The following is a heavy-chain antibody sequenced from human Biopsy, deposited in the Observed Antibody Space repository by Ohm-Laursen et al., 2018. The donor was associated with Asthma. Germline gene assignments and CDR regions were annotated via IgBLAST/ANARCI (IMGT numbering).Heavy chain of an antibody. CDR3: ARGSKIGRPRLVFNWVRTDYYYSLDV. CDR2: ISVYNGNT. Sequence: SVKVSCKASGGMFGNYAISWVRQAPGLGLEWMGWISVYNGNTKVAQKLQDRVTMITDTSTSTAYMELSSLRSDDTAVYYCARGSKIGRPRLVFNWVRTDYYYSLDVWGQGTTVTVSS. J-gene: IGHJ6*02. V-gene: IGHV1-18*01. CDR1: GGMFGNYA. D-gene: IGHD7-27*01.